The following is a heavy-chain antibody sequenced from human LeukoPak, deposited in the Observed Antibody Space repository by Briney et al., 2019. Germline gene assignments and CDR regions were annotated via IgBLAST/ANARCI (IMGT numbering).Heavy chain of an antibody. CDR2: ISISSSYI. D-gene: IGHD1-26*01. CDR1: GFNFSRYS. V-gene: IGHV3-21*01. J-gene: IGHJ4*02. CDR3: GRDEVGATTEFDS. Sequence: GGSLRLSCAASGFNFSRYSMNWVRQAPGKGLEWVSSISISSSYIYYADSVKGRFTISRDNAKNSLYLQMNSLRAEDTAVYYCGRDEVGATTEFDSWGQGTLVTVSS.